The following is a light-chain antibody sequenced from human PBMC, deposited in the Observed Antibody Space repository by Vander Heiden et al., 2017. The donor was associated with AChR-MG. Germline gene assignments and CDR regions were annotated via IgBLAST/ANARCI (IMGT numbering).Light chain of an antibody. CDR3: QQRRNWPLIS. V-gene: IGKV3-11*01. Sequence: EIVLTQSPATLSLSPGESATLSCRASLSVNNFLAWYQQKPGQAPRLVIYETSSRATGIPTRFSGSGSGTEFNLTISSLEPEDFAIYYCQQRRNWPLISFGQGTRLEIK. CDR2: ETS. CDR1: LSVNNF. J-gene: IGKJ5*01.